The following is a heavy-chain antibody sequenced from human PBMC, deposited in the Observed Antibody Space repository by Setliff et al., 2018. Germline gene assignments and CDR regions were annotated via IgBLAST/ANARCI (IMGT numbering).Heavy chain of an antibody. CDR3: ARRGERFFNWFNP. CDR2: IYPSNADT. CDR1: GYSFTDYW. Sequence: LKISCKGSGYSFTDYWIAWVRQTPGKGLEWMGTIYPSNADTRYSPSFQGQVTISTDTSINTAFLQWNNLKASDTAVYYCARRGERFFNWFNPWGQGTLVTVSS. J-gene: IGHJ5*02. D-gene: IGHD2-21*01. V-gene: IGHV5-51*01.